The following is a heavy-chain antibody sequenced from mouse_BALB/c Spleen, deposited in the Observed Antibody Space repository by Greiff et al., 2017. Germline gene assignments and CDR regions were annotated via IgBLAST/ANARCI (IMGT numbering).Heavy chain of an antibody. J-gene: IGHJ4*01. CDR2: ISYSGST. CDR1: GYSITSDYA. V-gene: IGHV3-2*02. Sequence: ESGPGLVKPSQSLSLTCTVTGYSITSDYAWNWIRQFPGNKLEWMGYISYSGSTSYNQSLKSRISITRDTSKNQFFLQLNSVTTEDTATYYCARRGDGLGAMDYWGQGTSVTVAS. D-gene: IGHD2-3*01. CDR3: ARRGDGLGAMDY.